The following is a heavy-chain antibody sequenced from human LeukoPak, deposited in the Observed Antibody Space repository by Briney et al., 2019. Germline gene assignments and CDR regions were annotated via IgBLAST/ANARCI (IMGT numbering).Heavy chain of an antibody. D-gene: IGHD5-18*01. CDR2: IIPIFGTA. V-gene: IGHV1-69*01. Sequence: SVKVSCKASGGTFSSYAISWVRQAPGQGLEWMGGIIPIFGTANYAQKFQGRVTITADESTSTAYMELSSLRSEDTAVYYCARAPYSYGTLDFWGQGTLVTVSS. CDR1: GGTFSSYA. CDR3: ARAPYSYGTLDF. J-gene: IGHJ4*02.